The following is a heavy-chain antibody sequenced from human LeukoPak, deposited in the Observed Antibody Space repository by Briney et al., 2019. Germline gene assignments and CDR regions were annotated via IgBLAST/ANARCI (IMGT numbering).Heavy chain of an antibody. CDR1: GGSISSYY. CDR2: IYYSGST. V-gene: IGHV4-59*01. CDR3: ARDQFADV. J-gene: IGHJ6*02. D-gene: IGHD5-24*01. Sequence: SAETLSLTCTVSGGSISSYYWSWIRQPPGKGLEWIGYIYYSGSTNYNPSLKSRVTISVDTSKNQFSLKQSSVTAADTAVYYCARDQFADVWGQGTTVTVSS.